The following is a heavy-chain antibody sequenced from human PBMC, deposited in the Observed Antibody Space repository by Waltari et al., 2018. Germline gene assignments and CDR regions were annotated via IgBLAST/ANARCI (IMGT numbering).Heavy chain of an antibody. CDR2: IRGSGGST. D-gene: IGHD3-22*01. CDR3: AKDRMGMYYYDSSGNY. J-gene: IGHJ4*02. V-gene: IGHV3-23*01. Sequence: EVQLLESGGGLVQPGGSLRLSCAASGFTFSRYAMSWVRQAPGKGLEWVSAIRGSGGSTYYADSVKGRFTISRDNSQNTLYLQMNSLRAEDTAVYYCAKDRMGMYYYDSSGNYWGQGTLVTVSS. CDR1: GFTFSRYA.